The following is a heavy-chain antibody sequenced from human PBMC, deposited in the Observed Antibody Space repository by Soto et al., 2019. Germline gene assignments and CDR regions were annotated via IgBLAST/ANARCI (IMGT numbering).Heavy chain of an antibody. D-gene: IGHD2-2*02. CDR2: IYYSGST. J-gene: IGHJ6*02. CDR3: ARERLSYCSSTSCYTGYYGMDV. Sequence: NPSETLSLTCTVSGGSISSGGYYWSWIRQHPGKGLEWIGYIYYSGSTYYNPSLKSRVTISVDTSKNQFSLKLSSVTAADTAVYYCARERLSYCSSTSCYTGYYGMDVWGQGTTVTVSS. V-gene: IGHV4-31*03. CDR1: GGSISSGGYY.